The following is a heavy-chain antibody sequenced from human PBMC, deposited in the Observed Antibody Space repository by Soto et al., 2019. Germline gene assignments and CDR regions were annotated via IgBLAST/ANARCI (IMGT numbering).Heavy chain of an antibody. V-gene: IGHV3-30*18. J-gene: IGHJ5*02. CDR2: ISYDGSNK. CDR1: GFTFSSYG. CDR3: AKDFGFRSSSWYAP. Sequence: QVQLVESGGGVVQPGRSLRLSCAASGFTFSSYGMHWVRQAPGKGLEWVAVISYDGSNKYYADSVKGRFTISRDNSKNMLYLQMNSLRAEDTAVYYCAKDFGFRSSSWYAPWGQGTLVTVSS. D-gene: IGHD6-13*01.